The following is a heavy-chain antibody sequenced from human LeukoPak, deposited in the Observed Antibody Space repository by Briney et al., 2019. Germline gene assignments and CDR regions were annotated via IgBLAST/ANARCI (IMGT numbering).Heavy chain of an antibody. J-gene: IGHJ4*02. CDR2: INSDGSST. D-gene: IGHD3-22*01. V-gene: IGHV3-74*01. CDR1: GFTFSNAW. CDR3: ARGDYYYDSSGYYFLDY. Sequence: PGGSLRLSCAASGFTFSNAWMSWVRQAPGKGLVWVSRINSDGSSTSYADSVKGRFTISRDNAKNTLYLQMNSLRAEDTAVYYCARGDYYYDSSGYYFLDYWGQGTLVTVSS.